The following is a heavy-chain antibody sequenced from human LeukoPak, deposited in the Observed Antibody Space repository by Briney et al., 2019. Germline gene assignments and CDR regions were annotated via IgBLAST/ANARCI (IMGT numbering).Heavy chain of an antibody. CDR3: ARLAAAGPYFDY. V-gene: IGHV4-34*01. J-gene: IGHJ4*02. D-gene: IGHD6-13*01. CDR1: GGSFSGYY. CDR2: INHSGST. Sequence: SETLSLTCAVYGGSFSGYYWSWIRQPPGKGLEWIGEINHSGSTNYNPSLNSRVTISVDTSKNQFSLKLSSVTAADTAVYYCARLAAAGPYFDYWGQGTLVAVSS.